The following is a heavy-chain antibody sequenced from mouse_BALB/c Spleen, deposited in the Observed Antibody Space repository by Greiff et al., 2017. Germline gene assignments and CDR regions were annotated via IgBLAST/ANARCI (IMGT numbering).Heavy chain of an antibody. D-gene: IGHD2-4*01. Sequence: VQVVESGAELVRPGTSVKISCKASGYTFTNYWLGWVKQRPGHGLEWIGDIYPGGGYTNYNEKFKGKATLTADTSSSTAYMQLSSLTSEDSAVYFCARVYYDYDRVFAYWGQGTLVTVSA. CDR1: GYTFTNYW. CDR2: IYPGGGYT. J-gene: IGHJ3*01. V-gene: IGHV1-63*02. CDR3: ARVYYDYDRVFAY.